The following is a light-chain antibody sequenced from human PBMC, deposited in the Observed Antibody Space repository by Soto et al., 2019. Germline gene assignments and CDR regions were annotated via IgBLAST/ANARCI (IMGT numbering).Light chain of an antibody. CDR1: QSVSSN. Sequence: IGIIQSQTTLAVSPGERATLSFRASQSVSSNLAWYQQKPGQAPRLLIYGASTRATGIPARFSGSGSGTEFTLTISSLQSEDFAVYYCQQYNNWPRTFGQGTKVDIK. J-gene: IGKJ1*01. V-gene: IGKV3-15*01. CDR2: GAS. CDR3: QQYNNWPRT.